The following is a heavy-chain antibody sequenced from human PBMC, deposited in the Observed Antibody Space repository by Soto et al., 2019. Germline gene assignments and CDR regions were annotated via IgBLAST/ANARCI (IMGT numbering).Heavy chain of an antibody. CDR3: ARGGRQQLAN. Sequence: GESLKISCAASGFTFSTYRMSWVRQAPGEGLECVAIINQDGSEKYYVDSVKGRFTISSDNAKSSLYLQMNSLRVEDTAVYYCARGGRQQLANWGQGTLVTVSS. V-gene: IGHV3-7*05. J-gene: IGHJ4*02. D-gene: IGHD6-13*01. CDR2: INQDGSEK. CDR1: GFTFSTYR.